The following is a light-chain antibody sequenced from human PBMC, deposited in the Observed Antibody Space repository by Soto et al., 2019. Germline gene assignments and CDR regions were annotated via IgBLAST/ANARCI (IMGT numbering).Light chain of an antibody. J-gene: IGKJ2*01. V-gene: IGKV3-20*01. CDR3: QQYSTSPNT. CDR2: GTS. CDR1: QSVSSGY. Sequence: EIVLTQSPGTLSLSPGERATLSCRASQSVSSGYLAWYQQNPGQAPMLLIYGTSTRATGIPDRFSGRGSGTDFTPTNSSLEPEDFAVYYCQQYSTSPNTFGQGTKLEIK.